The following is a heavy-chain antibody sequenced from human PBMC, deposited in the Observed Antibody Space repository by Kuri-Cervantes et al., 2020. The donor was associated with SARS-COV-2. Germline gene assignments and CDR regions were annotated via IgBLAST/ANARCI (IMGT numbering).Heavy chain of an antibody. CDR1: GGSFSGYY. D-gene: IGHD5-12*01. CDR3: ARELTKYSGYDC. V-gene: IGHV4-34*01. Sequence: ESLKISCAVYGGSFSGYYWSWIRQPPGKGLEWIGEINHSGSTNYNPSLKSRVTISVDTSKNQFSLKLSSVTAADTAVYYCARELTKYSGYDCWGQGTLVTVSS. J-gene: IGHJ4*02. CDR2: INHSGST.